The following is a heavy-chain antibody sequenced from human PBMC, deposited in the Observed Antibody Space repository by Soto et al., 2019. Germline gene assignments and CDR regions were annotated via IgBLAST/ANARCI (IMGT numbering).Heavy chain of an antibody. J-gene: IGHJ6*02. CDR3: AASCVACGGFNYYGMDV. V-gene: IGHV4-31*03. CDR2: IYYSGTT. CDR1: GGSISSGGYY. D-gene: IGHD2-21*01. Sequence: QVQLQESGPGLVKPSQTLSLTCTVSGGSISSGGYYWYWIRQHPGKGLEWIGYIYYSGTTYYNPSLKSRVTISVDPSKNQFSQKLSSVTAADTAVYYCAASCVACGGFNYYGMDVWGQGTTVTVSS.